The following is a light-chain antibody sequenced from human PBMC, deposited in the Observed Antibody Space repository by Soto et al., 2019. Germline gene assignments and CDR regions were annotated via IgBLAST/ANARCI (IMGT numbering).Light chain of an antibody. CDR2: AAS. CDR1: QSINGNF. V-gene: IGKV3-20*01. J-gene: IGKJ1*01. Sequence: EVVLTQSPGTLSLSPGERATLSCRASQSINGNFLVWYQQKLGQAPRLIIFAASSRANGIPDRFSGSGSGTDFTLTISRLDPEDFAVYYCQQNSTSRSWTFGQGTKVDIK. CDR3: QQNSTSRSWT.